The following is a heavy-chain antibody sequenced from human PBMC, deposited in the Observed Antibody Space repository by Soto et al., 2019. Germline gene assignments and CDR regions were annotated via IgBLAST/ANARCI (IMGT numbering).Heavy chain of an antibody. CDR2: IIPIFGTA. CDR3: ARSITIFGVVALHEDYYYGMDV. V-gene: IGHV1-69*01. Sequence: QVQLVQSGAEVKKPGSSVKVSCKASGGTFSSYAISWVRQAPGQGLEWMGGIIPIFGTANYAQKYQGRGTITADESTSTAYMELSSLRSEDTAVYYCARSITIFGVVALHEDYYYGMDVWGQGTTVTVSS. CDR1: GGTFSSYA. D-gene: IGHD3-3*01. J-gene: IGHJ6*02.